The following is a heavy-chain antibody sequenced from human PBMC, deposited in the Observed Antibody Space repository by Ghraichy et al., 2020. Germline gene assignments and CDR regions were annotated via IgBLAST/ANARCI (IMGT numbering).Heavy chain of an antibody. Sequence: GGSLRLSCETSGFSSRSYWLSWVRQAPGKGLEWVANIIQDGNQKNYGDSVEGRFTISRDNAKNSLFLQMNNLRVDDTAIYYCARAGISDGDFDYWGQGTLVTVSS. V-gene: IGHV3-7*01. CDR3: ARAGISDGDFDY. CDR2: IIQDGNQK. J-gene: IGHJ4*02. D-gene: IGHD1-26*01. CDR1: GFSSRSYW.